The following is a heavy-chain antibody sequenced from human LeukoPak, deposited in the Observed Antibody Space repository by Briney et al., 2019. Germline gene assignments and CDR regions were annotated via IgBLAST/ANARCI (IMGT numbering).Heavy chain of an antibody. CDR3: ANHPRQLWSQNYFDY. V-gene: IGHV3-30*18. CDR2: ISYDGSNK. CDR1: GFIFNNYA. Sequence: GGTLRLSCAASGFIFNNYALSWVRQTPGKGLEWVAVISYDGSNKYYADSVKGRFTISRDNSKNTLYLQMNSLRAEDTAVYYCANHPRQLWSQNYFDYWGQGTLVTVSS. J-gene: IGHJ4*02. D-gene: IGHD5-18*01.